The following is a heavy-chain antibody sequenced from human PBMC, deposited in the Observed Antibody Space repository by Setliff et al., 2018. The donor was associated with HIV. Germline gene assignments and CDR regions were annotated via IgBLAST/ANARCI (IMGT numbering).Heavy chain of an antibody. J-gene: IGHJ6*03. CDR2: IYCSGST. CDR1: GGSISSYY. CDR3: ARGDGTKYYYYYYMDV. Sequence: SETLSLTCTVSGGSISSYYWSWIRQPPWKGLEWIGYIYCSGSTNYNPSLKSRVTISVDTSKNQFSLKLSSVTAADTAVYYCARGDGTKYYYYYYMDVWGKGTTVTVSS. D-gene: IGHD1-7*01. V-gene: IGHV4-59*01.